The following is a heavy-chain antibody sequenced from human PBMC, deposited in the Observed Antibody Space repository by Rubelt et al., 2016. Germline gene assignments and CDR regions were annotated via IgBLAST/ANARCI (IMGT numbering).Heavy chain of an antibody. Sequence: QLRLQESGPGLVKPSETLSLTCTVSDGSVSSSTYCWGWVRQPPGKGLEWIGSVYSSGRTNYNPSLESRVTLLVDTSKNNFSLRLSSVTAADTAVYYCARDLSGWYFDLWGRGTLVTVFS. CDR3: ARDLSGWYFDL. CDR2: VYSSGRT. V-gene: IGHV4-39*07. J-gene: IGHJ2*01. CDR1: DGSVSSSTYC. D-gene: IGHD3-10*01.